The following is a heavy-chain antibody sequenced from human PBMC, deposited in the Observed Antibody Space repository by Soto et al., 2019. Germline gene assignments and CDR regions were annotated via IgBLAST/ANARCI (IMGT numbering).Heavy chain of an antibody. CDR3: TRDFQGPLDYGMDV. CDR1: GFTFSSYW. J-gene: IGHJ6*02. D-gene: IGHD1-1*01. Sequence: LRLSCADSGFTFSSYWMSWVRQAPGKGLEWVANVKYDGSQTYYVGSVKGRFTISRDNAKNSLYLQMNSLRAEDTAVYYCTRDFQGPLDYGMDVWGQGATVTVSS. CDR2: VKYDGSQT. V-gene: IGHV3-7*01.